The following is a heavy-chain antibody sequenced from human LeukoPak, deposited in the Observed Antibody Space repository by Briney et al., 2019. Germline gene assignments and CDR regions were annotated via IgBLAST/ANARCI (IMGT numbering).Heavy chain of an antibody. V-gene: IGHV4-38-2*01. Sequence: SETLSLTCGVSGYSISSGYHWGWIRQPTGKGLEWIGGMSHSGSTYYNPSLKSRVTISVDTSKNQFSVKLSSVTAADTAVYYCARHHLYDSSGDGRYYFDYWGQGTLVTVSS. CDR1: GYSISSGYH. J-gene: IGHJ4*02. D-gene: IGHD3-22*01. CDR2: MSHSGST. CDR3: ARHHLYDSSGDGRYYFDY.